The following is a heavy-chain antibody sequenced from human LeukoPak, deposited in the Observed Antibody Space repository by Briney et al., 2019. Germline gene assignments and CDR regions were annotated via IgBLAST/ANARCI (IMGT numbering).Heavy chain of an antibody. CDR1: GFTFSSYA. Sequence: GGSLRLSCAASGFTFSSYAMSWVRQAPGKGLEWVSAISGSGGSTYYADSVKGRFTISRDNSKNTLYLQMDSLRAEDTAVYYCAKQSGYSSSSVADYWGQGTLVTVSS. CDR3: AKQSGYSSSSVADY. V-gene: IGHV3-23*01. D-gene: IGHD6-6*01. J-gene: IGHJ4*02. CDR2: ISGSGGST.